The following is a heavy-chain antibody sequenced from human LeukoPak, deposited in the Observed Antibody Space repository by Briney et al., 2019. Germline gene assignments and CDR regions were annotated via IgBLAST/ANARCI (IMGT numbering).Heavy chain of an antibody. CDR1: GYTFTSYT. D-gene: IGHD6-19*01. CDR3: ARGTYSSGWYD. V-gene: IGHV7-4-1*02. CDR2: INTNTGNP. J-gene: IGHJ4*02. Sequence: ASVKVSCKASGYTFTSYTMHWVRQAPGQGLEWMGWINTNTGNPTYAQGFTGRFVFSLDTSVSTAYLQISSLKAEDTAVYYCARGTYSSGWYDWGQGTLVTVSS.